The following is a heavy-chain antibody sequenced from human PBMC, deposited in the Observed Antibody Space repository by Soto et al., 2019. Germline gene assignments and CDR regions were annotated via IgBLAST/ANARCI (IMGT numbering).Heavy chain of an antibody. CDR2: FDPEDGET. V-gene: IGHV1-24*01. Sequence: ASVKVSCKVSGYTLTELSMHWVRQAPGKGLEWMGGFDPEDGETIYAQKFQGRVTMTEDTSTDTAYMELSSLRSEDTAVYYCATRNPGTRYSSSPARYYMDVWGKGTTVTVYS. CDR3: ATRNPGTRYSSSPARYYMDV. J-gene: IGHJ6*03. CDR1: GYTLTELS. D-gene: IGHD6-6*01.